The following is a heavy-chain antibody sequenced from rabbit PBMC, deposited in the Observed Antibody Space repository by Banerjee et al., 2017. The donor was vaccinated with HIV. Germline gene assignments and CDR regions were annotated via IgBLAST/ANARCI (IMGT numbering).Heavy chain of an antibody. CDR1: GFSFRNKYV. Sequence: QEQLEESGGDLVKPEGSLTLTCTASGFSFRNKYVMCWVRQAPGKGLELIASIISSSGTTRYASWVNGRFTISKTSSTTVTLQMTSLTAADTATYFCARDLAAVTGWNFGLWGPGTLVTVS. V-gene: IGHV1S45*01. D-gene: IGHD7-1*01. CDR2: IISSSGTT. CDR3: ARDLAAVTGWNFGL. J-gene: IGHJ4*01.